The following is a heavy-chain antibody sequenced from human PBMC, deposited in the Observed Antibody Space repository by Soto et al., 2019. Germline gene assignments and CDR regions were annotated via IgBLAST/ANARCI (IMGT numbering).Heavy chain of an antibody. Sequence: EVQLLESGGGLVQPGGSLRLSCAASGFTFSSYAMGWVRQAPGEGLEWVTAISGSDGGTYYADSVKGRFTISRDNSNNTLYLQLNSLRSEDTAVYYCANSPSARYSKSRVDYWGQGTLVTVSS. CDR3: ANSPSARYSKSRVDY. CDR2: ISGSDGGT. D-gene: IGHD1-26*01. J-gene: IGHJ4*02. CDR1: GFTFSSYA. V-gene: IGHV3-23*01.